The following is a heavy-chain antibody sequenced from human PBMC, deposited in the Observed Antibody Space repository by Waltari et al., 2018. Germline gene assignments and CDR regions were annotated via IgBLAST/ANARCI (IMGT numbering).Heavy chain of an antibody. V-gene: IGHV1-2*02. J-gene: IGHJ4*02. Sequence: QVQLVQSGAEMRKPGTSVKVSCRTSGYTFPDYYIHWLRQAPGQGLEWMGWVNPSTGGTNYAQKFRDRVAMTRHTSINTASMELNRLRLDDTAVYFCARAILRFLKPIDSWGQGTLVTVSS. CDR2: VNPSTGGT. CDR1: GYTFPDYY. CDR3: ARAILRFLKPIDS. D-gene: IGHD3-3*01.